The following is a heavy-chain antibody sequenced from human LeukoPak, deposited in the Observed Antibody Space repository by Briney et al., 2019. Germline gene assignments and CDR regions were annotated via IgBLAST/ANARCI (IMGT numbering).Heavy chain of an antibody. Sequence: VKVSCKASGGTFSSYAISWVRQAPGQGLEWMGGIIPIFGTANYAQKFQGRVTITADESTSTAYMELSSLRSEDTAVYYCAREGGGKLLWFGELSGAFDIWGQGTMVTVSS. CDR1: GGTFSSYA. V-gene: IGHV1-69*13. J-gene: IGHJ3*02. D-gene: IGHD3-10*01. CDR2: IIPIFGTA. CDR3: AREGGGKLLWFGELSGAFDI.